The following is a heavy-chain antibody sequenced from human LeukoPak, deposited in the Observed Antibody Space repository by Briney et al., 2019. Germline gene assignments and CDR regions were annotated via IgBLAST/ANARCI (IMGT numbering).Heavy chain of an antibody. J-gene: IGHJ4*02. Sequence: ASVKVSCKASGGTFSIYAISWVRQAPGQGLEWMGGIIPIFGTANYAQKFQGRVTITADESTSTAYMELSRLRSEDTAVYYCARDYGHEMCGGDCYPPPIHWGQGTLVTVSS. D-gene: IGHD2-21*02. V-gene: IGHV1-69*13. CDR3: ARDYGHEMCGGDCYPPPIH. CDR2: IIPIFGTA. CDR1: GGTFSIYA.